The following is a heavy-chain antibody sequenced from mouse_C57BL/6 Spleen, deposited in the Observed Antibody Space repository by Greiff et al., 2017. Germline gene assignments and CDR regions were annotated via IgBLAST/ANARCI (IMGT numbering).Heavy chain of an antibody. CDR1: GYSITSGYY. V-gene: IGHV3-6*01. CDR2: ISYDGSN. D-gene: IGHD2-1*01. Sequence: EVHLVESGPGLVKPSQSLSLTCSVTGYSITSGYYWNWIRQFPGNKLEWMGYISYDGSNNYNPSLKNRISITRDTSKNQFFLKLNSVTTEDTATYYCARPGGNSYAMDYWGQGTSVTVSS. J-gene: IGHJ4*01. CDR3: ARPGGNSYAMDY.